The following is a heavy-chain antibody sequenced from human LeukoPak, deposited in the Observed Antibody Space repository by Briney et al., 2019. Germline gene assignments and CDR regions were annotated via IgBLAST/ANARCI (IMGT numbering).Heavy chain of an antibody. V-gene: IGHV3-23*01. CDR3: AKKRGDNWNYLPCDY. CDR1: GFTFSSYA. J-gene: IGHJ4*02. CDR2: ISGSGGST. D-gene: IGHD1-7*01. Sequence: PGGSLRLSCAASGFTFSSYAMSWVRQAPGKGLEWVSAISGSGGSTYYADSVKGRFTISRDNSKNTLYLQMNSLRAEDTAVYYCAKKRGDNWNYLPCDYWGQGTLVTASS.